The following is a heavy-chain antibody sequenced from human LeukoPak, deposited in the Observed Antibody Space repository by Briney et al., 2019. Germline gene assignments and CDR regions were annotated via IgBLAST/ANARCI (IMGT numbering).Heavy chain of an antibody. CDR3: AKDLTYYDFWSVDAFDI. CDR1: GFTFSSYA. V-gene: IGHV3-23*01. Sequence: VGSLRLSCAASGFTFSSYAMSWVRQAPGKGLEWVSAISGSGGSTYYADSVKGRFTISRDNSKNTLYLQMNSLRAEDTAVYYCAKDLTYYDFWSVDAFDIWGQGTMVTVSS. CDR2: ISGSGGST. J-gene: IGHJ3*02. D-gene: IGHD3-3*01.